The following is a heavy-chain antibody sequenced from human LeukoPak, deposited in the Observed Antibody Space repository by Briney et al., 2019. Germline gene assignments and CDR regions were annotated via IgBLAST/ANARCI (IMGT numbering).Heavy chain of an antibody. Sequence: PGGSLRLSCAASGFTFSSYAMSWVRQAPGKGLERVSAISGSGGSTYYADSVKGRFTISRDNSKNTLYLQMNSLRAEDTAVYYCAKVAQVNYYNSSGYYYYFDCWGQGTLVTVSS. CDR3: AKVAQVNYYNSSGYYYYFDC. V-gene: IGHV3-23*01. J-gene: IGHJ4*02. CDR2: ISGSGGST. D-gene: IGHD3-22*01. CDR1: GFTFSSYA.